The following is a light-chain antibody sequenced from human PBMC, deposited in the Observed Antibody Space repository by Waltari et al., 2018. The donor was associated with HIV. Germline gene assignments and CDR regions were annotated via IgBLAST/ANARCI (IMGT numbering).Light chain of an antibody. CDR2: KAS. Sequence: DIQMTQSPPTLSASVGDRVTITCRASQSVRSSLAWYQQKPGKAPNLLIFKASSLQNGVPPRFSGSGSVTDFTLTISGLQPDDFATYYCQQYLTFSRTFGQGTQV. CDR3: QQYLTFSRT. V-gene: IGKV1-5*03. CDR1: QSVRSS. J-gene: IGKJ1*01.